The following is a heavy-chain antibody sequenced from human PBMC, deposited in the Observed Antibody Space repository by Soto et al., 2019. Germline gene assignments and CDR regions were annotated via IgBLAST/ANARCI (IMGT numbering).Heavy chain of an antibody. D-gene: IGHD3-10*02. CDR3: TNFFFQAEDGIRDVRSVSAFLLNRSSDL. Sequence: GKGLEWVAAISGSGGSIYYADSVKGRFTISRDNSKNTLFLQMNSLRAEDTAVYYCTNFFFQAEDGIRDVRSVSAFLLNRSSDL. CDR2: ISGSGGSI. V-gene: IGHV3-23*01. J-gene: IGHJ2*01.